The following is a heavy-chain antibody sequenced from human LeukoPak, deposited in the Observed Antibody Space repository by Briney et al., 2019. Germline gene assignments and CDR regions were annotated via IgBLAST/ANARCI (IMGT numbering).Heavy chain of an antibody. CDR2: IKQDGIVI. V-gene: IGHV3-7*02. CDR1: GFTFSTYW. Sequence: GGSLRLSRAASGFTFSTYWMSWVRQAPGKGLEWVANIKQDGIVIYYVDSVKGRFTISRDNAKNSLYLQMNSLRAEDTAVYYCAKFSAAADSFDVWGQGTMVTVSS. D-gene: IGHD6-13*01. J-gene: IGHJ3*01. CDR3: AKFSAAADSFDV.